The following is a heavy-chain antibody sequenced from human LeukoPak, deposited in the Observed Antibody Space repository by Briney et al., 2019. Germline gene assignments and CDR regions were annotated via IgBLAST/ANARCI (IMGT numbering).Heavy chain of an antibody. CDR1: GGSFSGYY. CDR3: AREPGFDSSGYLNWFDP. D-gene: IGHD3-22*01. CDR2: INHSGST. Sequence: PSVTLSLTCAVYGGSFSGYYWSWIRQPPGKGLEWIGEINHSGSTNYNPSLKSRVTISVDTSKNQFSLKLSSVTAADTAVYYCAREPGFDSSGYLNWFDPWGQGTLVTVSS. J-gene: IGHJ5*02. V-gene: IGHV4-34*01.